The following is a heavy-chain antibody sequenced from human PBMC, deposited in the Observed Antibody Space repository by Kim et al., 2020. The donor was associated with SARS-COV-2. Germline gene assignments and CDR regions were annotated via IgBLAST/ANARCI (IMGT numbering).Heavy chain of an antibody. CDR1: EFSLTGYH. CDR2: ISKSTNTI. J-gene: IGHJ5*02. V-gene: IGHV3-48*01. D-gene: IGHD2-21*02. Sequence: GGSLRLSCTSSEFSLTGYHMAWVRQGPGKGLEWISFISKSTNTISYAESVKGRFTISRDGAMNSLHLQMESLTVEDTAVYSCVSLTVTATNWFDTWGQG. CDR3: VSLTVTATNWFDT.